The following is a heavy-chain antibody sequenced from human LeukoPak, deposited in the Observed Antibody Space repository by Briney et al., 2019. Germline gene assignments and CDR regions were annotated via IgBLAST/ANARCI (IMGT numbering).Heavy chain of an antibody. V-gene: IGHV3-23*01. Sequence: PGGSLRLSCAASGFTFSSYAMSWVRQAPGKGLEWVSAIGGSGGSTYYADSVKGRFTISRDNSKNTLYLQMNSPRAEDTAVYYCAKDRRYFDYLYFDYWGQGTLVTVSS. CDR1: GFTFSSYA. CDR3: AKDRRYFDYLYFDY. D-gene: IGHD3-9*01. CDR2: IGGSGGST. J-gene: IGHJ4*02.